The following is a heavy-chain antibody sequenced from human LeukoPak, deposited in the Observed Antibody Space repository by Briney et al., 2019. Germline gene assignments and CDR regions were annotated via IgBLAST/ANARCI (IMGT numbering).Heavy chain of an antibody. J-gene: IGHJ4*02. CDR3: ARGLSPGRLPLGYFDY. D-gene: IGHD1-26*01. CDR1: TLTFSDYS. V-gene: IGHV3-33*08. Sequence: SGGSLRLSCAASTLTFSDYSLNWVRQAPGKGLEWVAVIWYDGSNKYYADSVKGRFTISRDNSKNTLYLQMNSLRAEDTAVYYCARGLSPGRLPLGYFDYWGQGTLVTVSS. CDR2: IWYDGSNK.